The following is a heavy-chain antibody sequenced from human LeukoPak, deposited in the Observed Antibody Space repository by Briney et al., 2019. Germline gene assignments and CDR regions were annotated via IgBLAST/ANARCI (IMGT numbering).Heavy chain of an antibody. D-gene: IGHD2-2*01. CDR3: ARDHCSSTSCYLIAYAFDI. CDR1: GFTLDDYT. J-gene: IGHJ3*02. CDR2: ISSSSSYI. Sequence: SGGSLRLSCAASGFTLDDYTMHWVRQAPGKGLEWVSSISSSSSYIYYADSVKGRFTISRDNAKNSLYLQMNSLRAEDTAVYYCARDHCSSTSCYLIAYAFDIWGQGTMVTVSS. V-gene: IGHV3-21*01.